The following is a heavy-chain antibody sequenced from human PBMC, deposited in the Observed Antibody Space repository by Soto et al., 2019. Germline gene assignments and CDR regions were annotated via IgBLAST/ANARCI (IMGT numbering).Heavy chain of an antibody. V-gene: IGHV4-61*01. Sequence: SETLSLTCTVSGGSVSSGSYYWSWIRQPPGKGLEWIGYIYYSGSTNYNPSLKSRVTISVDTSKNQFSLKLGSVTAADTAVYYCARLSYDSSGWDWFDPWGQGTLVTVSS. D-gene: IGHD3-22*01. J-gene: IGHJ5*02. CDR1: GGSVSSGSYY. CDR2: IYYSGST. CDR3: ARLSYDSSGWDWFDP.